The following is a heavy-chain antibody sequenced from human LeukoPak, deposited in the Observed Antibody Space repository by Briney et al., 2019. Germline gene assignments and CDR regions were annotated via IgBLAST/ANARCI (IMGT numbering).Heavy chain of an antibody. V-gene: IGHV4-39*07. CDR3: ARVWYSSGWYIDYYMDV. CDR2: MFYSGTT. J-gene: IGHJ6*03. D-gene: IGHD6-19*01. Sequence: SETLSLTCSVSGDYWGWFRQPPGKGLEWIATMFYSGTTYYNPSLKSRVTISADTSKKQFSLKLSSVTAADTAVYYCARVWYSSGWYIDYYMDVWGKGTTVTVSS. CDR1: GDY.